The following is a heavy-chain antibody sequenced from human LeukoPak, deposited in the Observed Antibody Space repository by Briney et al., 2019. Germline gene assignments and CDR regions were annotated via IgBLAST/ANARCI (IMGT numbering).Heavy chain of an antibody. Sequence: SVKVSCKASGGTFSSYAISWVRQAPGQGLEWMGGIIPIFCTANYAQKFQGRVMITADESTSTAYMELSSLRSEDTAVYYCARDSKTSYDYVWGSYRMTDAFDIWGQGTMVTVSS. CDR2: IIPIFCTA. J-gene: IGHJ3*02. V-gene: IGHV1-69*01. D-gene: IGHD3-16*02. CDR3: ARDSKTSYDYVWGSYRMTDAFDI. CDR1: GGTFSSYA.